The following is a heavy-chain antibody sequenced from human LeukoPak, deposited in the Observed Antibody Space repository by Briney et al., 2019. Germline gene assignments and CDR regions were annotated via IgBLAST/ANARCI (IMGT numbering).Heavy chain of an antibody. CDR1: GFTFSGSA. J-gene: IGHJ5*02. CDR2: ISSSSSTI. D-gene: IGHD3-10*01. V-gene: IGHV3-48*01. Sequence: PGGSLRLSCAASGFTFSGSAMHWVRQAPGKGLEGVSYISSSSSTIYYADSVKGRFTISRDNDKNSLYLQMNSLRAEDTAVYYCASLYGSGPNWFDPWGQGTLVTVSS. CDR3: ASLYGSGPNWFDP.